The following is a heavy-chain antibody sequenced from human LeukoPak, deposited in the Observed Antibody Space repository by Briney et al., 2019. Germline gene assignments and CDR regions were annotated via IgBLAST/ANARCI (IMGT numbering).Heavy chain of an antibody. CDR3: ARARTTYYYDSSGYSDYYYYYMDV. CDR2: INHSGST. D-gene: IGHD3-22*01. V-gene: IGHV4-34*01. CDR1: GGSFSGYY. Sequence: SETLSLTCAVYGGSFSGYYWSWIRQPPGKGLEWIGEINHSGSTNYNPSLKSRVTISVDTSKNQFSLQLNSVTPEDTAVYYCARARTTYYYDSSGYSDYYYYYMDVWGKGTTVTISS. J-gene: IGHJ6*03.